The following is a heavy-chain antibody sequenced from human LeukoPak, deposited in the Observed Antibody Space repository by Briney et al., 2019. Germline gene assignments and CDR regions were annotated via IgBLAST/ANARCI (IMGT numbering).Heavy chain of an antibody. CDR3: ARDQTQIWFGEGLWYFDY. D-gene: IGHD3-10*01. Sequence: GASVKVSCKASGYTFTSYDINWVRQAPGQGLEWMGWISTYNGNTKYSQKFQGRVTMTTDTSTRTAYMELRSLRSDDTAVYFCARDQTQIWFGEGLWYFDYWGQGTLVTVSS. J-gene: IGHJ4*02. V-gene: IGHV1-18*01. CDR1: GYTFTSYD. CDR2: ISTYNGNT.